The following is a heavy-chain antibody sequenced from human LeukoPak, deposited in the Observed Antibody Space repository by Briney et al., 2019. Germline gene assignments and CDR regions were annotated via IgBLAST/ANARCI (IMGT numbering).Heavy chain of an antibody. Sequence: SVKVSCKASGGTFSSYAISWVRQAHGQGLEWMGRIIPILGIANYAQKFQGRVTMTRDTPTNTVYMELSSLRSEDTAVYYCARQTIAVRPWFDPWGQGTLVTVSS. CDR3: ARQTIAVRPWFDP. D-gene: IGHD6-6*01. CDR2: IIPILGIA. V-gene: IGHV1-69*04. CDR1: GGTFSSYA. J-gene: IGHJ5*02.